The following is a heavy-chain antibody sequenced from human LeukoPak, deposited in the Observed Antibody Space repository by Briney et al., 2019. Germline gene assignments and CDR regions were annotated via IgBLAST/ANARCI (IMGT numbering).Heavy chain of an antibody. Sequence: GGSLRLSCAASGFTFSSYRMSWVRQAPGKGLEWVANVKQDGSEKYYVDSVKGRFTISRDNAKNSLYLQMNSLRAEDTAVYYCARESGYSYGYRYYYYYGMDVWGQGTTVTVSS. D-gene: IGHD5-18*01. CDR3: ARESGYSYGYRYYYYYGMDV. CDR2: VKQDGSEK. V-gene: IGHV3-7*01. J-gene: IGHJ6*02. CDR1: GFTFSSYR.